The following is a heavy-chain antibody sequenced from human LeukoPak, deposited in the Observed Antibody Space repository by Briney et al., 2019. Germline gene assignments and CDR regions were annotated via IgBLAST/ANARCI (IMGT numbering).Heavy chain of an antibody. Sequence: SETLSLTCTVSGGSISIYYWSWLRQPAGKGLEWIGRIYTSGNTYYNPSLKSRVTMSLDASKNQFSLELNSVTPANTAVYYCARGGNYWPQWWFDPWGRGTLVSVSS. J-gene: IGHJ5*02. V-gene: IGHV4-4*07. CDR2: IYTSGNT. D-gene: IGHD1-26*01. CDR1: GGSISIYY. CDR3: ARGGNYWPQWWFDP.